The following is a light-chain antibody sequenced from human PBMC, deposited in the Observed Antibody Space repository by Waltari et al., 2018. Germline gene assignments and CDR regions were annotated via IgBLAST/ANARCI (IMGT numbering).Light chain of an antibody. V-gene: IGKV1-5*03. J-gene: IGKJ4*01. CDR1: QSISDW. Sequence: DIHMPHSPSTLSASVGGRITITCRASQSISDWLAWYQQKPGKAPKVLIYKAFTLESGVPSRFSGSGFGTEFTLTISSLQPDDFATYYCQQYNTFSVTFGGGTKVEIK. CDR2: KAF. CDR3: QQYNTFSVT.